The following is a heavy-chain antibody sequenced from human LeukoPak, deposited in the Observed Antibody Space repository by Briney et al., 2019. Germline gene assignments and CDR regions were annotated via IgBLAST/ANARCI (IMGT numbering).Heavy chain of an antibody. CDR3: ARVYSSGRRGRFNWFDP. CDR2: INHSGST. D-gene: IGHD6-19*01. J-gene: IGHJ5*02. CDR1: GGSFSGYY. Sequence: PSETLSLTCAAYGGSFSGYYWSWIRQPPGKGLEWIGEINHSGSTNYNPSLKSRVTISVDTSKNQFSLKLSSVTAADTAVYYCARVYSSGRRGRFNWFDPWGQGTLVTVSS. V-gene: IGHV4-34*01.